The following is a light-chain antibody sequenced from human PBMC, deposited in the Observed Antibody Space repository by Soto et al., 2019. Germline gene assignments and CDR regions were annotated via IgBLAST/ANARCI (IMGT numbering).Light chain of an antibody. J-gene: IGLJ3*02. CDR1: SSNLGSNS. Sequence: QSVLTQPPSASGTPGQSVIISCSGSSSNLGSNSGNWYQQLPGTAPKLLIYNTYQRPLGVPDRFSGSKSGTSASLAISGLQSEDEGDYFCAAWDDSLNGPVFGGGTKLTVL. CDR2: NTY. V-gene: IGLV1-44*01. CDR3: AAWDDSLNGPV.